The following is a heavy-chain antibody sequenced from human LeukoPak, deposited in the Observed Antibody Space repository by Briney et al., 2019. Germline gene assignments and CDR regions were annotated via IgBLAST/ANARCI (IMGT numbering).Heavy chain of an antibody. V-gene: IGHV1-2*02. CDR3: AAGPVYDYFEF. J-gene: IGHJ4*02. D-gene: IGHD3-22*01. CDR2: INPNSGGT. CDR1: EYSFTDYY. Sequence: ASVKVSCKASEYSFTDYYIHWVRQAPGQGLEWMGWINPNSGGTNSAQKFQVRITLTRDTSISTAYMELSRLGSDDTAVYYCAAGPVYDYFEFWGQVTLVTVSS.